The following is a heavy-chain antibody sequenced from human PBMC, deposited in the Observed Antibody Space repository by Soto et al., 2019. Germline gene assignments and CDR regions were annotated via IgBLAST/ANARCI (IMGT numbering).Heavy chain of an antibody. CDR2: INHSGST. J-gene: IGHJ4*02. CDR1: GGSFSGXY. D-gene: IGHD1-20*01. V-gene: IGHV4-34*01. CDR3: ARYAITGTMLFDY. Sequence: RSLTCAVYGGSFSGXYWSWFRQPPGKGLEWIGEINHSGSTNYNPSLKSRVTISVDTSKNQFSLKLSSVTAADTAVYYCARYAITGTMLFDYWGQGTLVTVSS.